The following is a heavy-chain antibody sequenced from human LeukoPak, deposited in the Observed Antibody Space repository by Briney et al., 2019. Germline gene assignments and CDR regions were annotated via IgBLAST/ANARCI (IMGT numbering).Heavy chain of an antibody. V-gene: IGHV4-59*08. CDR2: IYYSGST. CDR1: GDPISNYY. Sequence: PSETLSLTCSVSGDPISNYYWNWIRQPPGKGLEWIGSIYYSGSTNYNPSLKSRVTISVDTSKDLFSLKLSSVTAADTAVYYCARLKRGYRYGLPDSWGQGTLVTVSS. D-gene: IGHD5-18*01. CDR3: ARLKRGYRYGLPDS. J-gene: IGHJ4*02.